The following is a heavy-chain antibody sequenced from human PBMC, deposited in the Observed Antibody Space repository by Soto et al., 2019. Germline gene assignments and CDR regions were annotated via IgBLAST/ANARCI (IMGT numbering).Heavy chain of an antibody. D-gene: IGHD2-2*03. J-gene: IGHJ6*02. Sequence: SVKVSCKASGGTFSSYAISWVRQAPGQGLEWMGGIIPIFGTANYAQKFQGRVTITADESTSTAYMELSSLTSEDTAVYYCGSVGYCSSTNCLFYYYHYGMDVWGQGTTVTVSS. CDR2: IIPIFGTA. CDR3: GSVGYCSSTNCLFYYYHYGMDV. CDR1: GGTFSSYA. V-gene: IGHV1-69*13.